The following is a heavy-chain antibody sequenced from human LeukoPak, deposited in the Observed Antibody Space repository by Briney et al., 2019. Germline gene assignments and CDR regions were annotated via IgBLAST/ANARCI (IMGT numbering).Heavy chain of an antibody. CDR2: ISGSGGST. D-gene: IGHD5-18*01. Sequence: GGSLRLSCAASGFTFSSYAMSRVRQAPGKGLEWVSAISGSGGSTYYADSVKGRFTISRDNSKNTLYLQMNSLRAEDTAVYYCAKDRKGYSYANFDYWGQGTLVTVSS. V-gene: IGHV3-23*01. CDR3: AKDRKGYSYANFDY. J-gene: IGHJ4*02. CDR1: GFTFSSYA.